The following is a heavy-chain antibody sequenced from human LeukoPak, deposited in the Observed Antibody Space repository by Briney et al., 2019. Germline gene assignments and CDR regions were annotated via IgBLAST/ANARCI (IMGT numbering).Heavy chain of an antibody. CDR3: ARDENSSGLGYYYYYMDV. Sequence: GGSLRLSCAASGFTFSSYWMSWVRQAPGKGLEWVANIKQDGSEKYYVDSVMGRFTISRDNAKNSLYLQMNSLRAEDTAVYYCARDENSSGLGYYYYYMDVWGKGTTVTVSS. CDR1: GFTFSSYW. J-gene: IGHJ6*03. CDR2: IKQDGSEK. D-gene: IGHD6-19*01. V-gene: IGHV3-7*01.